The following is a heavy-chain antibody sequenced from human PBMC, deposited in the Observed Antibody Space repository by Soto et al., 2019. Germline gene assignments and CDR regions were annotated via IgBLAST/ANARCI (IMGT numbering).Heavy chain of an antibody. Sequence: SETLSLTCSVSGGSVTNINYFWAWIRQSPGKGLEWIANIYYNGTTFYNPSLRSRVSMTIDASKNRFSLNLSSATASDTALYYCARHEYVSSSYDLLDVWGRGTMVTVSS. CDR1: GGSVTNINYF. CDR2: IYYNGTT. J-gene: IGHJ3*01. CDR3: ARHEYVSSSYDLLDV. D-gene: IGHD3-22*01. V-gene: IGHV4-39*01.